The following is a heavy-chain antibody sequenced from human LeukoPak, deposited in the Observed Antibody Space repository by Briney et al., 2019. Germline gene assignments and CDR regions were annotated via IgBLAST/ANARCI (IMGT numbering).Heavy chain of an antibody. V-gene: IGHV5-51*01. CDR3: ARGSGSYHTAYMN. CDR2: IYPGDSDT. Sequence: GESLKISCKGSGYSFTSYWIGWVRHMPGKGLEWMGIIYPGDSDTGYSPSFQGQVTISADKSLSTAYLQWSSLKASDTAMYYCARGSGSYHTAYMNWGQGSPVTVSS. CDR1: GYSFTSYW. D-gene: IGHD1-26*01. J-gene: IGHJ4*02.